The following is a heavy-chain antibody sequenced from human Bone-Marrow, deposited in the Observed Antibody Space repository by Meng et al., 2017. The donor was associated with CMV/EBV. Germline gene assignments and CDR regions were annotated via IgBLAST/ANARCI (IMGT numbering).Heavy chain of an antibody. CDR1: GYAFTGYY. V-gene: IGHV1-69-2*01. CDR3: ATVRASGYSDY. Sequence: SCKVSGYAFTGYYTHRVRQAPGRGLEWMGLVDPEDGDTIYAENFQGRVTITADTSTDTAYMELSSLRSEDTAVYYCATVRASGYSDYWGQGTLVTVSS. D-gene: IGHD3-22*01. J-gene: IGHJ4*02. CDR2: VDPEDGDT.